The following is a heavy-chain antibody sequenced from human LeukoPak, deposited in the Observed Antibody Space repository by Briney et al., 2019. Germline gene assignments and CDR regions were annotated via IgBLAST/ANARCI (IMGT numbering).Heavy chain of an antibody. CDR2: IKQDGSEK. V-gene: IGHV3-7*01. Sequence: GTSLRLSCAASGFTFSSFAMHWVRQAPGKGREWVPNIKQDGSEKYYVDSVKGRFTISRDNAKNSLYLQMNSLRAEDTAVYYCATYYGSGSYNNKLIDYWGQGTLVTVSS. D-gene: IGHD3-10*01. J-gene: IGHJ4*02. CDR1: GFTFSSFA. CDR3: ATYYGSGSYNNKLIDY.